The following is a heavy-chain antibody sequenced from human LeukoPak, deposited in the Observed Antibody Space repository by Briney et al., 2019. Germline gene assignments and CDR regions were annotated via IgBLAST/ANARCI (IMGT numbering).Heavy chain of an antibody. J-gene: IGHJ4*02. CDR2: MNPNTGDT. V-gene: IGHV1-8*01. CDR3: TRGSLSGSSRDY. Sequence: ASVRVSCTASGYTFTGYDINWVRQAPGQGLEWMGWMNPNTGDTGYAQNFQGRVTMTRNTSIDTAYMEMSGLRSDDTAVYYCTRGSLSGSSRDYWGQGTLVTVSS. D-gene: IGHD1-26*01. CDR1: GYTFTGYD.